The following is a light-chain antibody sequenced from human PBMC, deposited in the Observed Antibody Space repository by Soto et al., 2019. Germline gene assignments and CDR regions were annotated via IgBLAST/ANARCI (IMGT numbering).Light chain of an antibody. J-gene: IGKJ1*01. V-gene: IGKV1-5*03. CDR2: KAS. Sequence: IQMTQSPSSVSASVGDRVTITCRASQTISSWLAWYQQKPGNAPKLLIYKASTLKSGVPPRFIGRGSGRDFTLTIDGLQPEDFATYYCQENYGAPLTFGQGTKVDI. CDR3: QENYGAPLT. CDR1: QTISSW.